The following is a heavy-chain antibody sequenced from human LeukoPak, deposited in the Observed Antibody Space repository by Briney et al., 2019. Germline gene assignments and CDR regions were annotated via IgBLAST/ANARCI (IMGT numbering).Heavy chain of an antibody. J-gene: IGHJ3*02. D-gene: IGHD3-22*01. Sequence: PGGSLRLSCAASGFTFSSYAMTWVRQAPGKGLEWIPAISGSAYSTSYADSVKGRFTISRDNSKNTLYLQMNSLRAEDTAIYYCARNTSGFKLGDAFDIWGQGTMVTVSS. V-gene: IGHV3-23*01. CDR2: ISGSAYST. CDR3: ARNTSGFKLGDAFDI. CDR1: GFTFSSYA.